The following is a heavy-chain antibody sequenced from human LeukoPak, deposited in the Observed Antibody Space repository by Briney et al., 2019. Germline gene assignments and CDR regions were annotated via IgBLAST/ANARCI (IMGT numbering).Heavy chain of an antibody. D-gene: IGHD6-13*01. V-gene: IGHV4-34*01. CDR2: INHSGST. J-gene: IGHJ5*02. CDR1: GGSISSYY. CDR3: AAETTAGNA. Sequence: SETLSLTCAVYGGSISSYYWSWIRQPPGKGLEWIGEINHSGSTNYNPSLKSRVTISVDTSKSQFSLKLSSVTAADTAVYYCAAETTAGNAWGQGTLVAVSS.